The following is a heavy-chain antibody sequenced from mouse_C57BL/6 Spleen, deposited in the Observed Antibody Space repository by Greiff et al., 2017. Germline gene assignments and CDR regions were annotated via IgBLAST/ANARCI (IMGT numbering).Heavy chain of an antibody. D-gene: IGHD1-1*01. CDR3: ARGDYYYGSSYETAWFAY. CDR1: GYTFTSYW. V-gene: IGHV1-55*01. CDR2: IYPGSGST. Sequence: VQLQQPGAELVKPGASVKMSCKASGYTFTSYWITWVKQRPGQGLEWIGDIYPGSGSTNYNEKFKSKATLTVDTSSSTAYMQLSSLTSEDSAVYYGARGDYYYGSSYETAWFAYWGQGTLVTVSA. J-gene: IGHJ3*01.